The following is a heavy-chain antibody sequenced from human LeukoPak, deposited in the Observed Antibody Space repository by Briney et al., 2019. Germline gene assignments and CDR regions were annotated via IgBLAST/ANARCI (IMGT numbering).Heavy chain of an antibody. CDR1: GYTFTSYG. CDR2: ISAYNGNT. V-gene: IGHV1-18*01. J-gene: IGHJ3*02. D-gene: IGHD3-22*01. Sequence: ASVKVSCKASGYTFTSYGISWVRQAPGQGLEWMGWISAYNGNTNYAQKLQGRVTMTTDTSTSTAYMELRSLRSDDTAVYYCARGENYYDSSGSQGYAFDIWGQGTMVTVSS. CDR3: ARGENYYDSSGSQGYAFDI.